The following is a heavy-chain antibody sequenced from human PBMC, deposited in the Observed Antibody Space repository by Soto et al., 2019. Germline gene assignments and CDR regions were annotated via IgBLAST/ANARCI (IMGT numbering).Heavy chain of an antibody. CDR1: GFTFDDFA. D-gene: IGHD6-13*01. CDR3: VKANDQQLVEGGPFDM. Sequence: EAQLVESGGGLVQPGRSLRLSCAASGFTFDDFAMHWVRQAPGKGLEWVSGINWSGGSSGYSVSVKGRFTISRDNAKNSLSLQMNSLRVEDTALFYCVKANDQQLVEGGPFDMWGQGTMVTVSS. J-gene: IGHJ3*02. CDR2: INWSGGSS. V-gene: IGHV3-9*01.